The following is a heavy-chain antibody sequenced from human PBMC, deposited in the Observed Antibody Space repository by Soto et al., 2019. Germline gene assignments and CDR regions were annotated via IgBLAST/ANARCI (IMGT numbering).Heavy chain of an antibody. V-gene: IGHV1-18*01. Sequence: ASVKVSCKASGYTFTRYGISWVRQAPGQGLEWMGWISGYNGDTKYAQKFQGRVTMTVDTSTTTAYMELRSLTSDDTAVYHCAKDYLTGRHDMFDIWGQGTKVTVSS. D-gene: IGHD3-22*01. CDR2: ISGYNGDT. J-gene: IGHJ3*02. CDR1: GYTFTRYG. CDR3: AKDYLTGRHDMFDI.